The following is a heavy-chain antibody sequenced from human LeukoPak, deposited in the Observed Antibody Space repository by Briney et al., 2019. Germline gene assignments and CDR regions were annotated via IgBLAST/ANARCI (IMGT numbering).Heavy chain of an antibody. D-gene: IGHD6-13*01. Sequence: SETLSLTCAVYGGSFSGYYWSWIRQPPGKGLEWIGEINHNGSTNYNPSLKSRVTISVDTSKNQFSLKLSSVTAADTAVYYCASGARRSSAGYYYYGMDVWGQGTTVTVSS. V-gene: IGHV4-34*01. CDR2: INHNGST. J-gene: IGHJ6*02. CDR1: GGSFSGYY. CDR3: ASGARRSSAGYYYYGMDV.